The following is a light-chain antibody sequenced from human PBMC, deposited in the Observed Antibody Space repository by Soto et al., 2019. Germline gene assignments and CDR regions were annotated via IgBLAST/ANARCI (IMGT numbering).Light chain of an antibody. CDR3: QQFNTSPLT. Sequence: EIVLTQSPGTLSLSPGERATLSCRASQSLRNNYLAWYQQKPGQTPRLLIHSASSRATGIPDRFSGSGSGTDFTITISRLEHEDFAVYYCQQFNTSPLTFGGGTKVEFK. CDR1: QSLRNNY. J-gene: IGKJ4*01. V-gene: IGKV3-20*01. CDR2: SAS.